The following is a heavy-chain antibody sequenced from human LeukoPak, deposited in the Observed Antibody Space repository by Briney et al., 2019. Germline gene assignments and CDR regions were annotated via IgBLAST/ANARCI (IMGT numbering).Heavy chain of an antibody. CDR3: ARARHSATNYYDSSGYYSAPYFDY. D-gene: IGHD3-22*01. V-gene: IGHV4-39*07. Sequence: SSETLSLTCTVSGGSISSSSYYWGWIRQPPGKGLEWIGSIYYSGSTYYNPSLKSRVTISVDTSKNQFSLKLSSVTAADTAVYYCARARHSATNYYDSSGYYSAPYFDYWGQGTLVTVSS. J-gene: IGHJ4*02. CDR1: GGSISSSSYY. CDR2: IYYSGST.